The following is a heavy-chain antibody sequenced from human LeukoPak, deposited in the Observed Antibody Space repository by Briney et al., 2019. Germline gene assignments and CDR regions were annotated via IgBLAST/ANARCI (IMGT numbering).Heavy chain of an antibody. V-gene: IGHV3-9*01. CDR2: ISWNSGSI. CDR3: AKDGGYSNYFDY. J-gene: IGHJ4*02. CDR1: GFTFDDCA. D-gene: IGHD4-11*01. Sequence: GGSLRLSCAASGFTFDDCAMHWVRQAPGKGLEWVSGISWNSGSIGYADSVKGRFTISRDNAKNSLYLQMNSLRAEDTALYYCAKDGGYSNYFDYWGQGTLVTVSS.